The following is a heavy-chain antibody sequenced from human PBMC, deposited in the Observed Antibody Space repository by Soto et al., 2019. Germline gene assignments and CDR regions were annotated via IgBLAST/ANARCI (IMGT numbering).Heavy chain of an antibody. V-gene: IGHV1-46*01. CDR3: ARRTIDGFDI. CDR1: GYTFTNYY. CDR2: INPSGGST. J-gene: IGHJ3*02. Sequence: ASVKVSCKASGYTFTNYYMHWVRQAPGQGLEWMGIINPSGGSTSYAQKFQGRVTMTRDTSTSTVYLELSRLRSEDTAVYYCARRTIDGFDIWGPGTRVTVS.